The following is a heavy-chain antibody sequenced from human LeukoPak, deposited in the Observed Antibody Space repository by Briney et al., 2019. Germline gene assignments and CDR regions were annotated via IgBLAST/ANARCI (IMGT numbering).Heavy chain of an antibody. J-gene: IGHJ6*03. CDR1: GFTFNNYW. CDR2: IKQDGSEK. CDR3: ARFLATWDYYYMDV. V-gene: IGHV3-7*01. D-gene: IGHD2/OR15-2a*01. Sequence: PGGSLRLSCAASGFTFNNYWMSWVRQAPGKGLEWVANIKQDGSEKYYVDSVKGRFTISRDNAKNSVYLQLSSLRVEDTAVYYCARFLATWDYYYMDVWGTGTTVTVSS.